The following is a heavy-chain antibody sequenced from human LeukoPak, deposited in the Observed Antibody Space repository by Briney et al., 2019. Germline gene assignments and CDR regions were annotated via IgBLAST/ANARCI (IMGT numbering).Heavy chain of an antibody. J-gene: IGHJ5*02. CDR2: INHSGST. Sequence: SETLSLTCAVYGGSFSGYYWSWIRQPPGKGLEWIGEINHSGSTNYNPSLKSRVTISVDTSKNQFSLKLSSVTAADTAVYYCARVWGTGMKNWFDPWGQGTLVTVSS. D-gene: IGHD3-16*01. V-gene: IGHV4-34*01. CDR3: ARVWGTGMKNWFDP. CDR1: GGSFSGYY.